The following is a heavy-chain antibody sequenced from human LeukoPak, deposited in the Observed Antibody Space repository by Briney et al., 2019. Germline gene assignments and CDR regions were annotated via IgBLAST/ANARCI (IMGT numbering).Heavy chain of an antibody. Sequence: GRSLRLSCAASGFTFSSYAMHWVRQAPGKGLEWVAVISYDGSNKYYADSVKGRFTISRDNSKNTLYLQMNSLRAEDTAVYYCARDRTYSFDYWGQGTLVTVSS. CDR2: ISYDGSNK. V-gene: IGHV3-30*04. J-gene: IGHJ4*02. CDR1: GFTFSSYA. CDR3: ARDRTYSFDY.